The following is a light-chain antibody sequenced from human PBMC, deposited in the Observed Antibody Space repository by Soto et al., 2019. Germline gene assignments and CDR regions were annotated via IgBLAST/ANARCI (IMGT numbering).Light chain of an antibody. CDR2: NTN. Sequence: QTVVTQEPSFSVSPGGTVTLTCGLTSGSVATRNDPSGYQQIPGQAPSTLISNTNPRSSWVPDRFSDSTLGNKAALTIAGAQAEDESDYYCVLYVGSGINWVFGGGTKVTVL. V-gene: IGLV8-61*01. CDR3: VLYVGSGINWV. J-gene: IGLJ3*02. CDR1: SGSVATRND.